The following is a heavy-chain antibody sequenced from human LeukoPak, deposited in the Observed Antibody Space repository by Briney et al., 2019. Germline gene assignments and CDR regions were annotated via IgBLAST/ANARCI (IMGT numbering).Heavy chain of an antibody. CDR1: GGTFSSYA. CDR2: IIPILGIA. V-gene: IGHV1-69*04. J-gene: IGHJ4*02. CDR3: ALECDYVWGSYRCDY. D-gene: IGHD3-16*02. Sequence: GASVKVSCKASGGTFSSYAISWVRQAPGQGLEWMGRIIPILGIANYAQKFQGRVTITADKSTSTAYMELSSLRSEDTAVYYCALECDYVWGSYRCDYWGQGTLVTVSS.